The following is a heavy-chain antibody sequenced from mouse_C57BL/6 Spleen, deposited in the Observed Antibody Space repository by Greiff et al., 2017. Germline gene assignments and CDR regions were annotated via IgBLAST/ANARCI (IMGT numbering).Heavy chain of an antibody. D-gene: IGHD2-5*01. V-gene: IGHV2-2*01. CDR2: IWSGGST. J-gene: IGHJ4*01. CDR1: GFSLTSYG. CDR3: ARGGSNYVLYYAMDY. Sequence: QVHVKQSGPGLVQPSQSLSITCTVSGFSLTSYGVHWVRQSPGKGLEWLGVIWSGGSTDYNAAFISRLSIRKDNYKSQVFFKMNSLQAADTAIYYCARGGSNYVLYYAMDYWGQGTSVTVSA.